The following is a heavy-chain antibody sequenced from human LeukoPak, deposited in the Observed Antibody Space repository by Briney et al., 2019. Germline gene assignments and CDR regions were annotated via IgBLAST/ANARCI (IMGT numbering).Heavy chain of an antibody. CDR1: GFTFSSYA. Sequence: QPGRSLRLSCAASGFTFSSYAMHWVRQAPGKGLEWVAVISYDGSNKYYADSVKGRFTISRDNSKNTLYLQMNSLRAEDTAVYYCARDSGYGDSYFDYWGQGTLVTVSS. J-gene: IGHJ4*02. V-gene: IGHV3-30-3*01. D-gene: IGHD4-17*01. CDR3: ARDSGYGDSYFDY. CDR2: ISYDGSNK.